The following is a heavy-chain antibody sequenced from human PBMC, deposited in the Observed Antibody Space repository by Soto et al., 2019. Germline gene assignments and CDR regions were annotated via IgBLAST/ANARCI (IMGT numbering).Heavy chain of an antibody. CDR1: GGSISSGGYY. J-gene: IGHJ6*02. V-gene: IGHV4-31*03. Sequence: TLSLTCTVSGGSISSGGYYWSWIRQHPGKGLEWIGYIYYSGSTYYNPSLKSRVTISVDTSKNQFSLKLSSVTAADTAVYYCARVRRGSSWYKHYYGMDVWGQETTVTVSS. CDR2: IYYSGST. D-gene: IGHD6-13*01. CDR3: ARVRRGSSWYKHYYGMDV.